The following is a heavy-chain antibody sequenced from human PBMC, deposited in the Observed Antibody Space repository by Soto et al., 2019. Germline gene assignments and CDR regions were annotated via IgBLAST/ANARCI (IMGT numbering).Heavy chain of an antibody. Sequence: QVQLVESGGGVVQPGRSLRLSCAASGFTFSSYAMHWVRQAPGKGLEWVAVISYDGSNKYYADSVKGRFTISRDNSKNTLYLQMNSLGAEDTAVYYGARDGPEEVVVFDYWGQGTLVTVSS. J-gene: IGHJ4*02. CDR1: GFTFSSYA. CDR3: ARDGPEEVVVFDY. V-gene: IGHV3-30-3*01. D-gene: IGHD2-15*01. CDR2: ISYDGSNK.